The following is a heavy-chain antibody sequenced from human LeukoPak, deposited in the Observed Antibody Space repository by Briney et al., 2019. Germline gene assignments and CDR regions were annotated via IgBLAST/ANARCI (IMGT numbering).Heavy chain of an antibody. CDR2: IRYDGSNK. CDR3: ARVRFYGGWFDP. J-gene: IGHJ5*02. CDR1: GFTFSSYG. Sequence: GGSLRLSCAASGFTFSSYGMHWVRQAPGKGLEWVAFIRYDGSNKYYADSVKGRFTISRDNSKNTLYLQMNSLRAEDTAVYYCARVRFYGGWFDPWGQGTLVTVSS. V-gene: IGHV3-30*02. D-gene: IGHD4-17*01.